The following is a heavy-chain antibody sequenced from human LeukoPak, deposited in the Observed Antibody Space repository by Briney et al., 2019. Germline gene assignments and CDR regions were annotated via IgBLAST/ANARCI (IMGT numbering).Heavy chain of an antibody. Sequence: SVKVSCKASGGTFSSYAISWVRQAPGQGLEWMGGIIPIFGTANYAQKFQGRVTITADESTSTAYMELSSLRSEDTAVYYCARTPQGGRITIFVPFDYWGQGTLVTVSS. CDR1: GGTFSSYA. J-gene: IGHJ4*02. D-gene: IGHD3-3*01. V-gene: IGHV1-69*13. CDR3: ARTPQGGRITIFVPFDY. CDR2: IIPIFGTA.